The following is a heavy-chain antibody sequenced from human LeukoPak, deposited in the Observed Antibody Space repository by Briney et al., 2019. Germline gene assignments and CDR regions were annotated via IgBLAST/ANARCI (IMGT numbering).Heavy chain of an antibody. V-gene: IGHV4-39*01. J-gene: IGHJ4*02. CDR3: ASSLAGYSIGWYGNYFDY. CDR2: IYYSGST. CDR1: GGSISSSSYY. D-gene: IGHD6-19*01. Sequence: SETLSLTCTVSGGSISSSSYYWGWIRQPPGKGLEWIGSIYYSGSTYYNPSLKSRVTISVDTSKNQFSLKLSSVTAADMAVYYCASSLAGYSIGWYGNYFDYWGQGTLVTVSS.